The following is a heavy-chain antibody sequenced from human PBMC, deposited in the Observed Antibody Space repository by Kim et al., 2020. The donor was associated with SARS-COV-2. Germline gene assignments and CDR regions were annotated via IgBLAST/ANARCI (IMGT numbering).Heavy chain of an antibody. D-gene: IGHD3-10*01. CDR2: ISAYNGNT. Sequence: ASVKVSCKASGYTFTSYGISWVRQAPGQGLEWMGWISAYNGNTNYAQKLQGRVTMTTDTSTSTAYMELRSLRSDDTAVYYCARVGWWFGELSFPTFDFWGQGTLVTVSS. CDR1: GYTFTSYG. J-gene: IGHJ4*02. CDR3: ARVGWWFGELSFPTFDF. V-gene: IGHV1-18*01.